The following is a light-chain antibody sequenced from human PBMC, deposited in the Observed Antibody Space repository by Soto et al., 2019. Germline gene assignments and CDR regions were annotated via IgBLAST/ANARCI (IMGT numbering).Light chain of an antibody. Sequence: EIVLTQSPGTLSLSPGERATLSCRASQSVSSSYLAWYQQKPGQAPRLLIYGASSRATGIPDRFSGSGSGTDFTLTISRLEPEDLAVYYWQQYGSSLTFGPGTKVDIK. CDR2: GAS. CDR3: QQYGSSLT. J-gene: IGKJ3*01. CDR1: QSVSSSY. V-gene: IGKV3-20*01.